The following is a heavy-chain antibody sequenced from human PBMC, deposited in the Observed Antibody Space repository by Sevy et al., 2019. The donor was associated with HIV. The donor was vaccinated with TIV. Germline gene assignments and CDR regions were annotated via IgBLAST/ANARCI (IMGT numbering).Heavy chain of an antibody. J-gene: IGHJ5*02. CDR3: AGAPPVRSGDDSLNWFDP. CDR1: GGSISVYY. D-gene: IGHD5-12*01. CDR2: VYHTGSN. Sequence: SETLSLTCTVSGGSISVYYWSWIRQPPGKELEYIGYVYHTGSNNYNPSLKSRVTISVDTSNNQFSLKLTSVTAADTAVYYCAGAPPVRSGDDSLNWFDPWGQGTLVTVSS. V-gene: IGHV4-59*01.